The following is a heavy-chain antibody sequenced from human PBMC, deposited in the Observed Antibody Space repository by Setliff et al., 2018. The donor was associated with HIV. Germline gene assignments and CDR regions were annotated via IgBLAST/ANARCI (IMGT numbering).Heavy chain of an antibody. D-gene: IGHD5-12*01. J-gene: IGHJ4*02. CDR2: IDTPGIT. CDR1: GYSISRGGYY. Sequence: SETLSLTCSVSGYSISRGGYYWSWIRQPAGKGLEWIGRIDTPGITNYNPSLKSRVTISFDTSKNQFSLTLTSVTATDTAVYYCARSEGQWLRPEGALCDYWGQGTLVTVSS. CDR3: ARSEGQWLRPEGALCDY. V-gene: IGHV4-61*02.